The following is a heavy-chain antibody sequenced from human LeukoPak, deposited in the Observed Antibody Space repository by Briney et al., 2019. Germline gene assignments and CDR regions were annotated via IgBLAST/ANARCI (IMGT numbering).Heavy chain of an antibody. J-gene: IGHJ4*02. D-gene: IGHD4-23*01. CDR3: ARDLLNEGNHLDY. CDR1: GGSISSGDYY. V-gene: IGHV4-30-4*01. CDR2: IYYSGST. Sequence: PSQTLSLTCTVSGGSISSGDYYWSWIRQPPGKGLEWIGYIYYSGSTYYNPSLKSRVTISVDTSKNQVSLKLSSVTAADTAVYYCARDLLNEGNHLDYWGQGTLVTVSS.